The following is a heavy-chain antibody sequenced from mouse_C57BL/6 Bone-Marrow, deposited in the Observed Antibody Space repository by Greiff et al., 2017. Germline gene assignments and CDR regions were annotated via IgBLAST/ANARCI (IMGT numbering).Heavy chain of an antibody. J-gene: IGHJ4*01. CDR2: IWSGGST. Sequence: QVQLQQSGPGLVQPSQSLSITCPVSGFSLTSYGVHWVRQSPGKGLEWLGVIWSGGSTDYNAAFISRLSISKDNSKSQVFFKMNSLQADDTAIYYCARRMVTTGGYYYAMDYWGQGTSVTVSS. CDR1: GFSLTSYG. D-gene: IGHD2-2*01. CDR3: ARRMVTTGGYYYAMDY. V-gene: IGHV2-2*01.